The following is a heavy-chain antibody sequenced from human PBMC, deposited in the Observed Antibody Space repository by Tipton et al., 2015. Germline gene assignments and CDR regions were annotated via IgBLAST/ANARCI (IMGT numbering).Heavy chain of an antibody. CDR1: GDSISGGTEY. Sequence: GLVKPSETLSLTCTVSGDSISGGTEYWGWIRQAPGKTLEWIASSFYTGITFYNPSPQSRVTISVDTSKNQFSLKLTSVTTADTAVYYCARHRDKAAFDYWGQGTLVTVSS. D-gene: IGHD6-13*01. J-gene: IGHJ4*02. CDR2: SFYTGIT. V-gene: IGHV4-39*01. CDR3: ARHRDKAAFDY.